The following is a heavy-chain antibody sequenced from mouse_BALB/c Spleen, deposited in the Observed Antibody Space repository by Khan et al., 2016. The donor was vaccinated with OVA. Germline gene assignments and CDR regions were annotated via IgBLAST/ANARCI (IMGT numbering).Heavy chain of an antibody. Sequence: EVQLQESGPGLVKPSQSLSLTCTVTGYSITSDYAWNWIRQFPGNKLEWMGYISYSGRTSYTPSLKSRISITRDTSKNQLFLQLNSVTTEDTATYYCARSVTITTVVAADFAYWGQGTTLTVSS. V-gene: IGHV3-2*02. D-gene: IGHD1-1*01. CDR3: ARSVTITTVVAADFAY. CDR1: GYSITSDYA. J-gene: IGHJ2*01. CDR2: ISYSGRT.